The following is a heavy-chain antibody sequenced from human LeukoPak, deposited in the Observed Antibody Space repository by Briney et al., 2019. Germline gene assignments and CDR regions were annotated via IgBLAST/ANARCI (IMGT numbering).Heavy chain of an antibody. CDR2: ISGSSGST. CDR3: AKDVSRGDYYDSSGYFYRAEYFQH. J-gene: IGHJ1*01. D-gene: IGHD3-22*01. Sequence: PGGSLRLSSEASGFTFSSYAMSWVRQAPGKGLELVSAISGSSGSTYYADSVKGRFTISRDNSKNTLYLQMNSLRAEDTAVYYCAKDVSRGDYYDSSGYFYRAEYFQHWGQGTLVTVSS. CDR1: GFTFSSYA. V-gene: IGHV3-23*01.